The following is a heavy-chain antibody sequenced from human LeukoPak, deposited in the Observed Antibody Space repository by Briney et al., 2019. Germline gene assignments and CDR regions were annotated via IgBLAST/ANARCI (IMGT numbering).Heavy chain of an antibody. CDR2: ISAYNGNT. CDR1: GYTFTSYG. D-gene: IGHD3-22*01. V-gene: IGHV1-18*01. Sequence: ASVKVSCKASGYTFTSYGISWVRQAPGQGLEWMGWISAYNGNTNYAQKFQERVTITRDMSTSTAYMELSSLRSEDTAVYYCAAGYYDSSGYTDYWGQGTLVTVSS. CDR3: AAGYYDSSGYTDY. J-gene: IGHJ4*02.